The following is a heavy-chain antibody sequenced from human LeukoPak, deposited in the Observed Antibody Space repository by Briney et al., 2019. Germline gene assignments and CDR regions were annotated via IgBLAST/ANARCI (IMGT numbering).Heavy chain of an antibody. CDR2: ISYDGSNK. V-gene: IGHV3-30*04. CDR1: GFTFSNYA. Sequence: PGGSLRLSCAASGFTFSNYAMNWVRQAPGKGLEWVAVISYDGSNKYYADSVEGRFTISRDNSKNTLYLQMNSLRAEDTAVYYCARDTDSPYGDYAVDFWGQGTLVTVSS. J-gene: IGHJ4*02. D-gene: IGHD4-17*01. CDR3: ARDTDSPYGDYAVDF.